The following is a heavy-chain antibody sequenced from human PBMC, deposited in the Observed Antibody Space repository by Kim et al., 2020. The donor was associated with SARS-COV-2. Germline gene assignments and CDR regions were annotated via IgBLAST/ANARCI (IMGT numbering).Heavy chain of an antibody. V-gene: IGHV1-69*13. Sequence: SVKVSCKASGGTFSSYAISWVRQAPGQGLEWMGGIIPIFGTANYAQKFQGRVTITADESTSTAYMELSSLRSEDTAVYYCARGFQGYYDSPGDYWGQGTLVTVSS. D-gene: IGHD3-22*01. CDR3: ARGFQGYYDSPGDY. CDR1: GGTFSSYA. J-gene: IGHJ4*02. CDR2: IIPIFGTA.